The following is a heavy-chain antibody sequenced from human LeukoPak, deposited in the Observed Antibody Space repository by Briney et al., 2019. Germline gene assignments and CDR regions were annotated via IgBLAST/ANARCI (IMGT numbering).Heavy chain of an antibody. CDR1: GGSISSGDYY. V-gene: IGHV4-30-4*01. CDR2: IYYSGST. D-gene: IGHD1-26*01. Sequence: SQTLSLTCTVSGGSISSGDYYWGWIRQPPGTGLEWIGYIYYSGSTYYNPSLKSRVTISVDTSKNQFSLKLNSVTAADTAVYYCAREVPWVWNFDLWGRGTLVTVSS. J-gene: IGHJ2*01. CDR3: AREVPWVWNFDL.